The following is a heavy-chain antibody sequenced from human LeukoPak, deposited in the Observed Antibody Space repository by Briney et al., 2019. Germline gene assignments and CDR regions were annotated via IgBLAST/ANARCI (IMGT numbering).Heavy chain of an antibody. CDR2: ISLYGGST. J-gene: IGHJ6*02. D-gene: IGHD1-26*01. CDR3: AKVISDSGFGYYGMDV. CDR1: GFSFHDYT. V-gene: IGHV3-43*01. Sequence: GVSLRLSCAASGFSFHDYTMQWVGQAPAKGLEWVSRISLYGGSTYYADSVKGRFTIPRDNSKNTLHLQMNSLRTEDTALFYCAKVISDSGFGYYGMDVWGQGTTVTVSS.